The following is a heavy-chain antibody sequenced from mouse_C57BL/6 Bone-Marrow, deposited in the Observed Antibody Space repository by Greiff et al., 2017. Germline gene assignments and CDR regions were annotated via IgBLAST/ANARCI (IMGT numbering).Heavy chain of an antibody. D-gene: IGHD4-1*01. CDR3: ARGELGFAY. J-gene: IGHJ3*01. CDR1: GYTFTSYW. CDR2: IYPSDSET. V-gene: IGHV1-61*01. Sequence: QVQLQQPGAELVRPGSSVKLPCKASGYTFTSYWMDWVKQRPGQGLEWIGNIYPSDSETHYNQKFKDKATLTVDKSSSTAYMQLSSLTSEDSAVYYCARGELGFAYWGQGTLVTVSA.